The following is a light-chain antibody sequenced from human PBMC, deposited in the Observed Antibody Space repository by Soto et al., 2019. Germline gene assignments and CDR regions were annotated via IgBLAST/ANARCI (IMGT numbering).Light chain of an antibody. CDR3: SSYTTSNSWV. Sequence: QSVLTQPASVSGSPGQSITISCTGSSNDVGAFNYVSWYRHSPGEAPKVLIRGVSIRPSGVSIRFSASKSANTASLTISGLQAEDEALYYCSSYTTSNSWVFGGGTKDTVL. J-gene: IGLJ3*02. CDR1: SNDVGAFNY. CDR2: GVS. V-gene: IGLV2-14*03.